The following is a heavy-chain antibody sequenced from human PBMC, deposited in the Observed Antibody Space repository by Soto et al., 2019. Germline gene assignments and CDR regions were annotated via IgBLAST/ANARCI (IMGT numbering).Heavy chain of an antibody. Sequence: GGSLRLSCTGSGFSLGDYAMSWFRQAPGKGLEWVGFIRSKPYGVTTEYAASVKGRFTISRDDSKSIAYLQMNILTTEDTAVYYCTRGIWEMATIRPENYWGQGTLVTVSS. CDR3: TRGIWEMATIRPENY. J-gene: IGHJ4*02. V-gene: IGHV3-49*03. CDR1: GFSLGDYA. CDR2: IRSKPYGVTT. D-gene: IGHD5-12*01.